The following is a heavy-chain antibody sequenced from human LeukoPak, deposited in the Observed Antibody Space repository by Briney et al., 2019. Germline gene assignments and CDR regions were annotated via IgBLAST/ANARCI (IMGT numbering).Heavy chain of an antibody. J-gene: IGHJ4*02. V-gene: IGHV3-7*03. CDR1: GFTFSSYS. CDR3: ARDSGWFRFDS. CDR2: IKEDGSDK. D-gene: IGHD6-13*01. Sequence: GGSLRLSCAASGFTFSSYSMNWVRQAPGKGLEWVANIKEDGSDKYYVDSVKGRFTIPRDNAKNSLYLQMNSLRAEDTAVYYCARDSGWFRFDSWGQGTLVTVSS.